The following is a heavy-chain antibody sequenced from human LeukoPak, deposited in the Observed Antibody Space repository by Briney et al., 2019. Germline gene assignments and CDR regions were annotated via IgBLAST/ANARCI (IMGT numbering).Heavy chain of an antibody. CDR2: ISGGGGGT. CDR1: GFTFSSYA. J-gene: IGHJ6*02. V-gene: IGHV3-23*01. Sequence: GGSLRLSCTASGFTFSSYAMSWVRQAPGKGLEWVSAISGGGGGTFYADSVKGRFTISRDNSKNTLYLQMNSLRAEDTAVYYCAKDLGGKPYYYYGMDVWGQGTTVTVSS. CDR3: AKDLGGKPYYYYGMDV.